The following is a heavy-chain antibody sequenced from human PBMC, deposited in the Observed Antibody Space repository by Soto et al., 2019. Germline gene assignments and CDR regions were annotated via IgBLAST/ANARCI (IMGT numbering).Heavy chain of an antibody. CDR2: ISSSSSYI. D-gene: IGHD4-17*01. CDR1: GFTFSSYS. J-gene: IGHJ3*02. CDR3: ARGSTVTTSDDAFDI. Sequence: GGSLRLSCAASGFTFSSYSMNWVRQAPGKGLEWVSSISSSSSYIYYADSVKGRFTISRDNAKNSLYLQMNSLRAEDTAVYYCARGSTVTTSDDAFDIWGQGTMVTVSS. V-gene: IGHV3-21*01.